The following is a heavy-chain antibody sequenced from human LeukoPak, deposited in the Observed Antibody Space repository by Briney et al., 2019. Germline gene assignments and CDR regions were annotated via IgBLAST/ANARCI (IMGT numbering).Heavy chain of an antibody. V-gene: IGHV3-11*01. CDR2: ISSSGSTI. Sequence: GRSLRLSCAASGFTFSDYYMSWIRQAPGKGLEWVSYISSSGSTIYYADSVKGRFTISRDNAKNSLYLQMNSLRAEDTAVYYCARIASRGYFDYWGQGTLVTVSS. CDR3: ARIASRGYFDY. CDR1: GFTFSDYY. J-gene: IGHJ4*02.